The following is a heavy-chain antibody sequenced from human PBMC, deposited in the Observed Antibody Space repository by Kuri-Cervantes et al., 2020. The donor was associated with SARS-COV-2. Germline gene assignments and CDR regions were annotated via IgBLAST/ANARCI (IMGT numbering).Heavy chain of an antibody. Sequence: GESLKISCAASGFTFSNYAMYWVRQAPGKGLEYVSAISSNGDSTYYADSVKGRFTMSRDNSKNTLYLQMGSLRAEDMAVYYCARVSRSGYIDYWGQGTLVTVSS. CDR1: GFTFSNYA. CDR3: ARVSRSGYIDY. CDR2: ISSNGDST. D-gene: IGHD3-3*01. V-gene: IGHV3-64*02. J-gene: IGHJ4*02.